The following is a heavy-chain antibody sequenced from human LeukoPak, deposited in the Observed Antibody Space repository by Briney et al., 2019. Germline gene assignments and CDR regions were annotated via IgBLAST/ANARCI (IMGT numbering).Heavy chain of an antibody. CDR3: ARQLTYNWNYDPPFDY. CDR1: GFAFSSYA. CDR2: LSYDGSNT. J-gene: IGHJ4*02. D-gene: IGHD1-7*01. V-gene: IGHV3-30*14. Sequence: GGSLRLSRAASGFAFSSYAMHWDRQAPGKGLEWVTVLSYDGSNTYYADSVKGRFTISRDNSKNTLYLQMNSLRAEDTAVYYRARQLTYNWNYDPPFDYWGQGTLVTVSS.